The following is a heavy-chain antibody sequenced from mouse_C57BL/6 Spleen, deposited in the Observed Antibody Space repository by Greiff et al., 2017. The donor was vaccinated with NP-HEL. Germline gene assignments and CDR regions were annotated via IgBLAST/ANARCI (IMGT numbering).Heavy chain of an antibody. J-gene: IGHJ2*01. CDR1: GYTFTSYW. V-gene: IGHV1S81*02. Sequence: QVQLQQPGAELVKAGASVKMSCKASGYTFTSYWMHWVKQRLGQGLEWFAETNPTNGRTYYNEKFKSKATLTVDKSSSTAYMLLSGPTFEDSAVYYCARIKKIVTTDFDYWGQGTTPTVSS. D-gene: IGHD2-5*01. CDR3: ARIKKIVTTDFDY. CDR2: TNPTNGRT.